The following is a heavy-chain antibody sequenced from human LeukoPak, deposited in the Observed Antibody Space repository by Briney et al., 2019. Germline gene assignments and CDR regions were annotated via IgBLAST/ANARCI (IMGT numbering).Heavy chain of an antibody. J-gene: IGHJ5*02. CDR2: FIHSGST. Sequence: SETLSLTCAVYGGSFSGYYWSWIRQPPGKGLEWIGEFIHSGSTNYNSSLKTRVTISVDTSKNQFSLKLSSVTAADTAVYYGAFRTRTGYSSSWYLSWGQGTLVTVSS. V-gene: IGHV4-34*12. CDR1: GGSFSGYY. CDR3: AFRTRTGYSSSWYLS. D-gene: IGHD6-13*01.